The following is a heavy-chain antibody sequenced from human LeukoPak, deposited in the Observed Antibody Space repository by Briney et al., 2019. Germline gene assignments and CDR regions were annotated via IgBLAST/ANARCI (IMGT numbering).Heavy chain of an antibody. CDR3: ARDSDITMVRGVIDY. J-gene: IGHJ4*02. V-gene: IGHV3-74*01. CDR1: GFTFSSYW. Sequence: GGPLRLSCAASGFTFSSYWMHWVRQAPGKGLVWVSRINSDGSSTSYADSVKGRFTISRDNAKNTLYLQMNSLRAEDTAVYYCARDSDITMVRGVIDYWGQGTQVTVSS. CDR2: INSDGSST. D-gene: IGHD3-10*01.